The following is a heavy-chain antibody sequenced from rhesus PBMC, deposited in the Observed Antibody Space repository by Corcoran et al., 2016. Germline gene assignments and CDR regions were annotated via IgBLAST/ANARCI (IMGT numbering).Heavy chain of an antibody. D-gene: IGHD6-13*01. CDR1: GYSISRGYS. J-gene: IGHJ4*01. Sequence: QVQLQESGPGLVKPSETLSLTCPVSGYSISRGYSWAWLRPPPGKGLEYIGYISGSRGSNYYNPSLKSRVTISKDTSKNQFSLKLSSVTAADTAVYYCATSIAAGLFDYWGQGVLVTVSS. CDR2: ISGSRGSN. V-gene: IGHV4-99*01. CDR3: ATSIAAGLFDY.